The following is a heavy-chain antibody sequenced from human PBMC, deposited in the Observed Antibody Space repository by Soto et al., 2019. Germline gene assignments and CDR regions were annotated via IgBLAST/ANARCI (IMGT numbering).Heavy chain of an antibody. CDR2: TYHSGNH. CDR3: ARETYGDYVEYVDP. CDR1: GDTISTGGYS. Sequence: QLQLQESGSRLVKSSETLSLTCAVSGDTISTGGYSWAWIRQPPGQPLEWIGHTYHSGNHYYNPSLKRRVIISVDRSKNQYTLQLSSVTAADTAVYYWARETYGDYVEYVDPWGQGTLVTVSS. D-gene: IGHD4-17*01. J-gene: IGHJ5*02. V-gene: IGHV4-30-2*01.